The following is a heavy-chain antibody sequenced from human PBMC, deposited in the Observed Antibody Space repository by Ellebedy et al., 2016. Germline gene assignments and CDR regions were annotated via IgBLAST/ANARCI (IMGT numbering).Heavy chain of an antibody. CDR2: FTHDGNI. V-gene: IGHV4-34*01. CDR1: GESFSGYY. Sequence: SETLSLXCTVYGESFSGYYWSWIRQPPGKGLEWIGEFTHDGNINYNTSLKSRVTISVDTSKNQFSLKLNSVTAADTAVYYCARSHYWSGYSPYYLDPWGQGTLVTVSS. J-gene: IGHJ5*02. CDR3: ARSHYWSGYSPYYLDP. D-gene: IGHD3-3*02.